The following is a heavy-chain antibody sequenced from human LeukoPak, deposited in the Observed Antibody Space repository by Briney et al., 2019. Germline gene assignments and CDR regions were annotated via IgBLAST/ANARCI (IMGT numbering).Heavy chain of an antibody. J-gene: IGHJ6*03. CDR1: GFTFSSYW. V-gene: IGHV3-74*01. CDR2: INSDGSST. CDR3: AKGRNYYYYYMDV. Sequence: GGSLRLSCAASGFTFSSYWMHWVRQAPGKGLVWVSRINSDGSSTSCADSVKGRFTISRDNAKNTLYLQMNSLRAEDTAVYYCAKGRNYYYYYMDVWGKGTTVTISS.